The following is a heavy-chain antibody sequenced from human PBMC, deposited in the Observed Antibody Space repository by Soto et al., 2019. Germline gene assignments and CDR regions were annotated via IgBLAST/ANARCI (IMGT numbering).Heavy chain of an antibody. CDR3: ARGRRVTVTTQTIDY. J-gene: IGHJ4*02. CDR2: INHSGST. D-gene: IGHD4-4*01. V-gene: IGHV4-34*01. CDR1: GGAFRGFY. Sequence: SENLSLPCAVFGGAFRGFYWRRIRQPPGKGLEWIGEINHSGSTNYNPSLKSRVTISVDTSKNQFSLKLSSVTAADTAVYYCARGRRVTVTTQTIDYWGQGTLVTVSS.